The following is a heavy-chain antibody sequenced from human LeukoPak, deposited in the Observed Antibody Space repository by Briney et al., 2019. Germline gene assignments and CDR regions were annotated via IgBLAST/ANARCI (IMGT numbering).Heavy chain of an antibody. D-gene: IGHD5-24*01. CDR2: IYDTGST. V-gene: IGHV4-31*03. CDR1: GGSISSGGHY. CDR3: ARGGGWLQSGFFDI. J-gene: IGHJ3*02. Sequence: SETLSLTCTVSGGSISSGGHYWSWIRQHPGKGLEWIGYIYDTGSTYNNPSLRSRVAISIDTSKNQFSLRLSSLTAADTAVYCCARGGGWLQSGFFDIWGHGTMVTVSS.